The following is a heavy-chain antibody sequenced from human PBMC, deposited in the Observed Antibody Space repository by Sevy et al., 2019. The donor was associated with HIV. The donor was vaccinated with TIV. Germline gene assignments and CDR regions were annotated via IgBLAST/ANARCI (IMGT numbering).Heavy chain of an antibody. V-gene: IGHV3-30*04. D-gene: IGHD3-22*01. CDR2: ISKDGTNK. CDR1: GFPFNDHA. Sequence: GGSLRLSCAASGFPFNDHAMHWVRQTPGKGLQWLAIISKDGTNKDYADFVKGRFYLSRDNSKNTFYLQMSNLRPEDTAVYYCAKEGYYYDSHSSNWFDPWGQGTLVTVSS. J-gene: IGHJ5*02. CDR3: AKEGYYYDSHSSNWFDP.